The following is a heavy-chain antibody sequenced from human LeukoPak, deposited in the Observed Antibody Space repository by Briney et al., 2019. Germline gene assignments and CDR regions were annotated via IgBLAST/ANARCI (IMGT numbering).Heavy chain of an antibody. CDR3: AKDEGRIAVAGYFDY. D-gene: IGHD6-19*01. CDR2: ISGSGGST. V-gene: IGHV3-23*01. CDR1: GFTFNNYA. J-gene: IGHJ4*02. Sequence: GGSLRLSCAASGFTFNNYAMSWVRQAPGKGLEWVSAISGSGGSTYYADSVKGRFTISRDNSKNTLYLQMNSLRAEDTAVYYCAKDEGRIAVAGYFDYWGQGTLVTVSS.